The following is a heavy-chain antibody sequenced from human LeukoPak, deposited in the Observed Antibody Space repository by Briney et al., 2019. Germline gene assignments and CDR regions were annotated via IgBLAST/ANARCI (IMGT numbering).Heavy chain of an antibody. CDR1: GYTFTGYY. CDR3: ARVSTVAATFDY. D-gene: IGHD2-15*01. V-gene: IGHV1-2*02. Sequence: GASVKVSCKASGYTFTGYYMHWVRQAPGQGLEWMGWINPNSGDTKYAQKFQGRVTMTRDTSISTTYMELSSLGSDDTAVYYCARVSTVAATFDYWGQGTQVTVSS. CDR2: INPNSGDT. J-gene: IGHJ4*02.